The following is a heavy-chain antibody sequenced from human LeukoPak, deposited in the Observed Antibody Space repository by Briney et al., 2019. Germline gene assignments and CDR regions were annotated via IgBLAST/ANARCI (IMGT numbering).Heavy chain of an antibody. CDR2: IYTSGRT. CDR1: GGSITFGSYY. J-gene: IGHJ4*02. V-gene: IGHV4-61*02. CDR3: ARVTYHYDISGSRIQGFDY. D-gene: IGHD3-22*01. Sequence: SETLSLTCTVSGGSITFGSYYWTWIRQPAGKGLEWIGRIYTSGRTFYNPSLKSRVTISVDTSKNQFSLKLRSVTAADTAVYFCARVTYHYDISGSRIQGFDYWGQGTLVTVSS.